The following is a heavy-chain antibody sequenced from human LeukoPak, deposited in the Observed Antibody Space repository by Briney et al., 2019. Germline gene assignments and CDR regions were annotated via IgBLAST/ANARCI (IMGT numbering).Heavy chain of an antibody. CDR1: GGSVTSDSYY. CDR2: AFYSGST. V-gene: IGHV4-61*01. CDR3: ARDRGYCGSDSCYHFDY. J-gene: IGHJ4*02. D-gene: IGHD2-15*01. Sequence: NPSETLCLTCTVSGGSVTSDSYYWSWIRQPPGKGLEWIGFAFYSGSTYYNPSLTSRVSISVDTSKNQFSLKLSSVTAADTAVYYCARDRGYCGSDSCYHFDYWGQGTLDPVSS.